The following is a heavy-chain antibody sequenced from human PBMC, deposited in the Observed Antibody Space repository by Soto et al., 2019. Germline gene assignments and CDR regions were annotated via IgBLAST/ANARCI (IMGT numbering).Heavy chain of an antibody. CDR3: ARLGYCTNGVCYTRSLTYYNMDV. CDR2: IYYSGST. Sequence: PSETLSLTCTVSGVSISSSSFYWGWIRQPPGKGLFWVGSIYYSGSTYYNPSLKSRVTISVDTSKNQFSLKLSSVTAADTAVYYCARLGYCTNGVCYTRSLTYYNMDVWGQGTTVTSP. D-gene: IGHD2-8*01. V-gene: IGHV4-39*01. J-gene: IGHJ6*02. CDR1: GVSISSSSFY.